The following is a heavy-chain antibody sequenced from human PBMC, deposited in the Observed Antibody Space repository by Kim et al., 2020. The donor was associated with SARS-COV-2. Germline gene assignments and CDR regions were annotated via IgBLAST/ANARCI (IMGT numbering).Heavy chain of an antibody. CDR1: GFSLKHTG. CDR2: VSEDESHN. CDR3: ARRMALSAMDY. V-gene: IGHV3-48*02. Sequence: GGSLRLSCVTSGFSLKHTGIYWVRPAPGKGLEWISYVSEDESHNSYSDSVKGRFTVSRDDGKNSVFLQMNSLRDEDTALYYCARRMALSAMDYWGQGTLVTVSS. J-gene: IGHJ4*02. D-gene: IGHD2-8*01.